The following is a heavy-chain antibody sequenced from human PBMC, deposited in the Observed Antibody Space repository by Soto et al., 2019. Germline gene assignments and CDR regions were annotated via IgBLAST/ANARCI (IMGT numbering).Heavy chain of an antibody. CDR1: GLTFSTYA. D-gene: IGHD1-26*01. J-gene: IGHJ4*02. V-gene: IGHV3-30-3*01. CDR2: ISYDGSNK. Sequence: QVQLVESGGGVVQPGRSLRLSCAASGLTFSTYAMNWVRQAPGKGLEWVALISYDGSNKYYADSVKGRFTISRDNSKNTLYLEMNSLRPEDTAVYYCAGEGDDSWGQGTLVTVSS. CDR3: AGEGDDS.